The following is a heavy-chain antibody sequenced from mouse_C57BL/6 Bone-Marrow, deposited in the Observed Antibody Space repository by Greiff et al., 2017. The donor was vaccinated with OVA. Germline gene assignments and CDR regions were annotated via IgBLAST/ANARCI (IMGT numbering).Heavy chain of an antibody. CDR3: ASPAYYSNDAFAY. CDR1: GYTFTSYW. D-gene: IGHD2-5*01. J-gene: IGHJ3*01. CDR2: IDPSDSYT. V-gene: IGHV1-50*01. Sequence: VQLQQPGAELVKPGASVKLSCKASGYTFTSYWMQWVKQGPGQGLEWIGEIDPSDSYTNYNQKFKGKATLTVDTSSSTDYMQLSSLTSEDSAVYYCASPAYYSNDAFAYWGQGTLVTVSA.